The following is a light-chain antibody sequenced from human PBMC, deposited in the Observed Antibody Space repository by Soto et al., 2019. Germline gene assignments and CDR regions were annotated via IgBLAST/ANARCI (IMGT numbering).Light chain of an antibody. Sequence: IVLTQSPGTLSLSPGEGATLSCRASQSVTSTYLAWYQQKPGQAPRLLMYGASSRATGIPDRFSGSGSGTDFTLTISRLEPEDFAVYYCQQYGSSPLTFGGGTKVDIK. V-gene: IGKV3-20*01. CDR3: QQYGSSPLT. CDR2: GAS. CDR1: QSVTSTY. J-gene: IGKJ4*01.